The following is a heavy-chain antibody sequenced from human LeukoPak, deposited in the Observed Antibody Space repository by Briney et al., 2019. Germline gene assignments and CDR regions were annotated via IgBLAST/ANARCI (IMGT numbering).Heavy chain of an antibody. CDR3: ASSGRMTTVTTAFHY. CDR2: INHSGST. D-gene: IGHD4-17*01. J-gene: IGHJ4*02. CDR1: GGSFSGYY. V-gene: IGHV4-34*01. Sequence: PSETLSLTCAVYGGSFSGYYWSWIRQPPGKGLEWIGEINHSGSTNYNPSLKSRVTISVDTSKNQFSLELSSVTAADTAVYYCASSGRMTTVTTAFHYWGQGTLVTVSS.